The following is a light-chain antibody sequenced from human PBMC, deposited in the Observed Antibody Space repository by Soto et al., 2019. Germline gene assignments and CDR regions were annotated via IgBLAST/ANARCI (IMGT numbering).Light chain of an antibody. V-gene: IGKV3-11*01. Sequence: IVLTQSPGTVSLSPGERATLSCRASQSVSSYLAWYQQKPGQAPSLLIYDASNRATGIPARFSGSGSGTDFTLTISSLEPEDFAVYYCQQRSNWPRTFGQGTKVDIK. CDR3: QQRSNWPRT. CDR1: QSVSSY. J-gene: IGKJ1*01. CDR2: DAS.